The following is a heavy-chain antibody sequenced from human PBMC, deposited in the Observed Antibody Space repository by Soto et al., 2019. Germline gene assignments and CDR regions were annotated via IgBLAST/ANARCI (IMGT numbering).Heavy chain of an antibody. V-gene: IGHV3-23*01. Sequence: EVQLLESGGGLVQPGGSLRLSCAASGFTFSSYAMSWVRQAPGKGLEWVSAISGSGGSTYYADSVKGRFTISRDNSKNTLYLQMNSLRADDTAVDYCAKDRRANSEERNDYWGQGTLVTVSS. D-gene: IGHD1-26*01. CDR1: GFTFSSYA. CDR2: ISGSGGST. CDR3: AKDRRANSEERNDY. J-gene: IGHJ4*02.